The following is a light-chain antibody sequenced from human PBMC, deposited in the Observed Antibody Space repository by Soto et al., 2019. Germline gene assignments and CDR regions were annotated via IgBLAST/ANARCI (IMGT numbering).Light chain of an antibody. V-gene: IGLV1-47*01. Sequence: QSVLTQPPSASGTPGQRVTISCSGSSFNIGSNYVYWYQQLPGTAPKLLIYRNNQRLSGVPDRFSGSKSGTSASLAISGLRSEDEADYYCAAWDDSLSGHVVFGGGTKLTVL. CDR2: RNN. CDR3: AAWDDSLSGHVV. J-gene: IGLJ2*01. CDR1: SFNIGSNY.